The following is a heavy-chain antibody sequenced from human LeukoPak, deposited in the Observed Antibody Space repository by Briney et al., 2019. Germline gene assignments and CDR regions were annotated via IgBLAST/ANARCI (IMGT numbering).Heavy chain of an antibody. D-gene: IGHD1-26*01. CDR2: ISSSGGST. Sequence: GGSLRLSCAASGFTFSSYAMSWVRQAPGKGLEWVSAISSSGGSTYYADSVKGRFTISRDNSKTTLFLQMNSLRAEDTAVYYCAKCKVGATYFFDSWGPGTMVTVSS. V-gene: IGHV3-23*01. CDR1: GFTFSSYA. CDR3: AKCKVGATYFFDS. J-gene: IGHJ4*02.